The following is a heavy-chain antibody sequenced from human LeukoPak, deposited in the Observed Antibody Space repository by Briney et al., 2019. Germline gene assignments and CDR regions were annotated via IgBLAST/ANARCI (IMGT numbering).Heavy chain of an antibody. Sequence: SETLSLTCTVSGGSISSSSYYWGWIRQPPGEGLEWIGSIYYSGSTYYNPSLKSRVTISVDTSKNQFSLKLSSVTAADTAVYYCARHQWLAYYFDYWGQGTLVTVSS. V-gene: IGHV4-39*01. D-gene: IGHD6-19*01. CDR1: GGSISSSSYY. CDR2: IYYSGST. J-gene: IGHJ4*02. CDR3: ARHQWLAYYFDY.